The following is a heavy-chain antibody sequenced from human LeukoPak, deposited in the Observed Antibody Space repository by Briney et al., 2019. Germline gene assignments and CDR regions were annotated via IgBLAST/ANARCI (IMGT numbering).Heavy chain of an antibody. CDR3: AHSSGYRDAFDI. J-gene: IGHJ3*02. D-gene: IGHD3-22*01. CDR1: GYTFTSYY. CDR2: INPSGGST. Sequence: ASVKVSCRASGYTFTSYYMHWVRQAPGQGLEWMGIINPSGGSTSYAQKFQGRVTMTRDTSTSTVYMELSSLRSEDTAVYYCAHSSGYRDAFDIWGQGTMVTVSS. V-gene: IGHV1-46*01.